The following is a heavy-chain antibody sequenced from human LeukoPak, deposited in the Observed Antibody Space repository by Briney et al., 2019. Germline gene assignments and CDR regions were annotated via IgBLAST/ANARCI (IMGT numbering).Heavy chain of an antibody. CDR3: GRIIVPGRWYFDQ. D-gene: IGHD1-26*01. Sequence: AGGSLRLSCAASGFSFSSYGMTWVRQSPGKGLEWVSSISRDSSYIYYADSVKGRFIISRDNAQNSLYLQLDSLRAEDTAVYYCGRIIVPGRWYFDQWGQGTLVTVSS. J-gene: IGHJ4*02. V-gene: IGHV3-21*03. CDR1: GFSFSSYG. CDR2: ISRDSSYI.